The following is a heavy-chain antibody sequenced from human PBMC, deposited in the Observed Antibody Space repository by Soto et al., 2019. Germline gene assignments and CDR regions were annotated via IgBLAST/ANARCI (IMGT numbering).Heavy chain of an antibody. D-gene: IGHD2-8*01. CDR3: ARGDSTDCSNGVCSFFYNHDMDV. CDR2: INPKSGGT. Sequence: QVQLVQSGAEVKKPGASVKVSCKASGYSFTDYHIHWVRQAPGQGLEWLGRINPKSGGTSTAQKFQRWVTMTTDTYISTASMELTRLTSDDTAIYYCARGDSTDCSNGVCSFFYNHDMDVWGQGTTVTVSS. V-gene: IGHV1-2*04. J-gene: IGHJ6*02. CDR1: GYSFTDYH.